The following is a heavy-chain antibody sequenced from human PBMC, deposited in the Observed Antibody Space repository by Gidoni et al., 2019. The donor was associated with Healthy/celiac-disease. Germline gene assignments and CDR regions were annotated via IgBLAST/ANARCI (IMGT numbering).Heavy chain of an antibody. Sequence: QVQLVQSGAEVKKPGSSVKVSCKASGGTFSSYAISWVRQAPGQGLEWMGGIIPIFGTANYAQKCQGRVTITADESTSTAYMELSSLRSEDTAVYYCARSRGPVYSGSYGGLEYFDYWGQGTLVTVSS. J-gene: IGHJ4*02. V-gene: IGHV1-69*01. CDR3: ARSRGPVYSGSYGGLEYFDY. CDR1: GGTFSSYA. D-gene: IGHD1-26*01. CDR2: IIPIFGTA.